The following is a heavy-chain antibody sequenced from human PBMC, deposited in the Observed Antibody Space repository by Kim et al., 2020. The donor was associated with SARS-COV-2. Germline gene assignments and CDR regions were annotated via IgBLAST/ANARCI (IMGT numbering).Heavy chain of an antibody. Sequence: STYCADAVKGRFTIARDKSKNTLYLQMNSLRAEDTAVYYCARDLDYYGMDVWGQGTTVTVSS. CDR3: ARDLDYYGMDV. V-gene: IGHV3-53*01. J-gene: IGHJ6*02. CDR2: ST.